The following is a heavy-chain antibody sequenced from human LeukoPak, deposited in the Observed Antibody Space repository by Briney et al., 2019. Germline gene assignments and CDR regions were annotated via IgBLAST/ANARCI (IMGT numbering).Heavy chain of an antibody. D-gene: IGHD3-10*01. Sequence: PSETLSLTCTVSGGSISSYYWSWIRQPPGKGLEWIGYIHCTGSTNYNPSLKSRVTISVDTSKNQFSLKLSSVTAADTAVYYCARVEEGYGSGRRENYYYYYMDVWGKGTTVTISS. V-gene: IGHV4-59*01. CDR1: GGSISSYY. J-gene: IGHJ6*03. CDR3: ARVEEGYGSGRRENYYYYYMDV. CDR2: IHCTGST.